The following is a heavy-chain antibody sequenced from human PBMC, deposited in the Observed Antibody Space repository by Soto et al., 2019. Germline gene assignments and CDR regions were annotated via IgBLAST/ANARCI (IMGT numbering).Heavy chain of an antibody. CDR2: IIPIFGTA. CDR3: AGYRAMVRGHMDV. D-gene: IGHD3-10*01. V-gene: IGHV1-69*12. J-gene: IGHJ6*02. Sequence: QVQLVQSGAEVKKPGSSVKVSCKASGGTFSSYAISWVRQAPGQGLEWMGGIIPIFGTANYAQKFQGRVTITADESMSTAYMEQSSLRSEDTAMYYCAGYRAMVRGHMDVWGQGTTVTVFS. CDR1: GGTFSSYA.